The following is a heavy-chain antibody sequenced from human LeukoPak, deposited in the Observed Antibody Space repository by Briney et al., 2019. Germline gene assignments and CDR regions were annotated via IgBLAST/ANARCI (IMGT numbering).Heavy chain of an antibody. CDR1: GFNFGNYA. Sequence: PGGSLRLSCAASGFNFGNYAMRWVRQAPGKGLEWVSLIPSGGFYEYYADSVKGRFTISRDDSGNTLYLQLNSLRPEDTAVYYCARDSTYYYESGSSGPHYFDNWGQGTLVTVSS. J-gene: IGHJ4*02. CDR3: ARDSTYYYESGSSGPHYFDN. V-gene: IGHV3-30-3*01. D-gene: IGHD3-10*01. CDR2: IPSGGFYE.